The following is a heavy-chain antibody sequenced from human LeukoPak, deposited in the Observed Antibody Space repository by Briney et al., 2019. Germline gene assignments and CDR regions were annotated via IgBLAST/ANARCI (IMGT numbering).Heavy chain of an antibody. J-gene: IGHJ4*02. CDR1: GGSISSSSYY. V-gene: IGHV4-39*01. CDR3: ARQGWAFDY. D-gene: IGHD3-16*01. CDR2: IYYSGST. Sequence: SETLSLTCTVSGGSISSSSYYWGWIRQPPGKGLEWIGSIYYSGSTYYNPSLKSRVTISVDTSKNQFSLKLSSVTAADTAVYYCARQGWAFDYWGQGTLVTVSS.